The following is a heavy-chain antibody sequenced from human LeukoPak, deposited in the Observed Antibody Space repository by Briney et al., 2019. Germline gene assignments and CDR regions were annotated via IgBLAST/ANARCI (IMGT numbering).Heavy chain of an antibody. Sequence: SQTLSLTCAVSGGSISSGGYSWSWIRQPPGKGLEWIGYIYYSGSTNYNPSLKSRVTISVDTSKNQFSLKLSSVTAADTAVYYCAGRGIAAAEAPDYWGQGTLVTVSS. CDR3: AGRGIAAAEAPDY. D-gene: IGHD6-13*01. CDR2: IYYSGST. V-gene: IGHV4-30-4*07. CDR1: GGSISSGGYS. J-gene: IGHJ4*02.